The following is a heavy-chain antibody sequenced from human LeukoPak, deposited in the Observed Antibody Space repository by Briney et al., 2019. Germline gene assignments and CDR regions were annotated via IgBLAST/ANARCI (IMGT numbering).Heavy chain of an antibody. D-gene: IGHD3-22*01. CDR3: ARGGRFRRAGNYYDGSGYPSNWFDP. Sequence: GASVKVSCKASGYTFTSYDINWVRQATGQGLEWMGWMNPNSGNTGYAQKFQGRVTMTRNTSISTAYMELSSLRSEDTAVYYCARGGRFRRAGNYYDGSGYPSNWFDPWGQGTLVTVSS. CDR2: MNPNSGNT. V-gene: IGHV1-8*01. J-gene: IGHJ5*02. CDR1: GYTFTSYD.